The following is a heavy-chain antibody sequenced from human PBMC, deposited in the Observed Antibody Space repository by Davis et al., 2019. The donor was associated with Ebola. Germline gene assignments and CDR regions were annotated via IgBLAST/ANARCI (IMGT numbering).Heavy chain of an antibody. D-gene: IGHD3-22*01. CDR3: ARGDYYDTSCYLLYAFDI. CDR1: GFTFSSYA. Sequence: GGSLRLSCAASGFTFSSYAMHWVRQAPGKGLEWVAVISYDGSNKYYADSVKGRFTISRDNSKNTLYLQMNSLRAEDTAVYYCARGDYYDTSCYLLYAFDIWGQGTMVTVSS. V-gene: IGHV3-30-3*01. CDR2: ISYDGSNK. J-gene: IGHJ3*02.